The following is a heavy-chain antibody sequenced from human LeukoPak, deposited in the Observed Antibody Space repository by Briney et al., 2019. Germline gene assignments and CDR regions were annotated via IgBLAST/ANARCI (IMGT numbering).Heavy chain of an antibody. CDR2: ISYDGSNK. Sequence: PGGSLRLSCAASGFTFSSYAMHWVRQAPGKGLEWVAVISYDGSNKYYADSVKGRFTISRDNPKNTLYLQMNSLRAEDTAVYYCARDQDYDHLYYYYGMDVWGQGTTVAVSS. CDR1: GFTFSSYA. CDR3: ARDQDYDHLYYYYGMDV. J-gene: IGHJ6*02. D-gene: IGHD3-22*01. V-gene: IGHV3-30-3*01.